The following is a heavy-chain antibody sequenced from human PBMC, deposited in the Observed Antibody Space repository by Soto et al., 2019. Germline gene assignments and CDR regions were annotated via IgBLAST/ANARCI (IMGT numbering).Heavy chain of an antibody. V-gene: IGHV1-69*13. CDR3: ARDTATAPGAFDI. D-gene: IGHD5-18*01. Sequence: SVKISCKASGYTFTCYAICWVRQAPGQGLEWMGGIIPIFGTANYAQKFQGRVTITADESTSTAYMELSSLRSEDTAVYYCARDTATAPGAFDIWGQGTMVTVSS. CDR1: GYTFTCYA. J-gene: IGHJ3*02. CDR2: IIPIFGTA.